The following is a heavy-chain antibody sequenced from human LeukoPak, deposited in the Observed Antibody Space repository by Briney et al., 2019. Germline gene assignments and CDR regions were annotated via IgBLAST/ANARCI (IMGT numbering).Heavy chain of an antibody. CDR1: GGTFSSYA. J-gene: IGHJ4*02. V-gene: IGHV1-18*01. D-gene: IGHD3-10*01. CDR3: AGGMVRGVIIY. CDR2: ISAYNGNT. Sequence: ASVKVSCKASGGTFSSYAISWVRQAPGQGLEWMGWISAYNGNTNYAQKLQGRVTMTTDTSTSTAYMELRSLRSDDTAVYYCAGGMVRGVIIYWGQGTLVTVSS.